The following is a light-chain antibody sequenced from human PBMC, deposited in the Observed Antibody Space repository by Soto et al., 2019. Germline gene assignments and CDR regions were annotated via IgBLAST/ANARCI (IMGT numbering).Light chain of an antibody. CDR1: SSDVGGYNY. V-gene: IGLV2-8*01. CDR3: SSYAGSNNFV. Sequence: QAVVTQPPSASGSPGQSVTISCTGTSSDVGGYNYVSWYQRHPGKAPKFMIYEVSKRPSGVPDRFSGSKSGNTASLTVSGLQAEDEADYYCSSYAGSNNFVFGGGTKLTVL. CDR2: EVS. J-gene: IGLJ2*01.